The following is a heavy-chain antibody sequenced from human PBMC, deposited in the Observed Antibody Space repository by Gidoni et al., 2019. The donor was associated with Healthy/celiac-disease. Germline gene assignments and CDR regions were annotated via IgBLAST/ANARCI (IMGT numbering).Heavy chain of an antibody. J-gene: IGHJ6*03. D-gene: IGHD3-3*01. CDR3: ARWYYDFWSGYRYYYYYYMDV. CDR1: GYTFNRYG. Sequence: QVQLVQSGAEVKKPGASVKVSCKASGYTFNRYGISWVRQAPGQGLEWMGWISAYNGNTNYAQKLQGRVTMTTDTSTSTVYMELRSLRSDDTAVYYCARWYYDFWSGYRYYYYYYMDVWGKGTTVTVSS. CDR2: ISAYNGNT. V-gene: IGHV1-18*01.